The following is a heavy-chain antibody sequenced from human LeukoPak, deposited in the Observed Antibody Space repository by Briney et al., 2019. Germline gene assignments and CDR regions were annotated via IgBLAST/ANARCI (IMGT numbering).Heavy chain of an antibody. CDR1: GGSFSGYY. D-gene: IGHD4-23*01. CDR2: INNSGNT. CDR3: ARREPHGDYGGKIRYYYYMDV. V-gene: IGHV4-34*01. Sequence: SETLSLTCAVYGGSFSGYYWSWIRQPPGKGLEWVGEINNSGNTNSNPAPKSRVTMSVDTSKNQFSLKLSSLTAADTAMYYCARREPHGDYGGKIRYYYYMDVWGKGTTITISS. J-gene: IGHJ6*03.